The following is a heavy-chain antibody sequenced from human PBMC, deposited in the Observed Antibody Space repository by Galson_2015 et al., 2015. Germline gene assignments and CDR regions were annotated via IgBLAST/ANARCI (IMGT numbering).Heavy chain of an antibody. J-gene: IGHJ6*02. D-gene: IGHD5-24*01. CDR2: IIPIFGTA. CDR3: ARDQVGNRRDGYNAGGYYYYGMDV. Sequence: SVKVSCKASGGTFSSYAISWVRQAPGQGLEWMGGIIPIFGTANYAQKFQGRVTITADESTSTAYMELSSLRSEDTAVYYCARDQVGNRRDGYNAGGYYYYGMDVWGQGTTVTVSS. CDR1: GGTFSSYA. V-gene: IGHV1-69*13.